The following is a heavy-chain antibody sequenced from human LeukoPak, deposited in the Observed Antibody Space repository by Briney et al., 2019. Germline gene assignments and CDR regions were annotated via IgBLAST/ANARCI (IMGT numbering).Heavy chain of an antibody. CDR1: GYTFTGYY. J-gene: IGHJ4*02. D-gene: IGHD5-18*01. V-gene: IGHV1-2*02. CDR2: INPNSGGT. Sequence: ASVKVSCKASGYTFTGYYMHSVRQAPGQGLEWMGWINPNSGGTNYAQKFQGRVTMTRDTSISTAYMELSRLRSDDTAVYYCARALKVQLWLNYWGQGTLVTVSS. CDR3: ARALKVQLWLNY.